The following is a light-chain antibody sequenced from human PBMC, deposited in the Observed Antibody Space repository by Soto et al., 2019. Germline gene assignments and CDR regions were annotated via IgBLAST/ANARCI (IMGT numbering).Light chain of an antibody. CDR2: DAS. V-gene: IGKV3-11*01. Sequence: IVLTQSPATLSLSPWEIATLSCRASQSVSSYLAWYQQKPGQAPRLLIYDASNRATGIPARFSGSGSGTDFTLTISSLQSEDFEIYYCQQYNNWPITFGQGTRLEIK. CDR1: QSVSSY. J-gene: IGKJ5*01. CDR3: QQYNNWPIT.